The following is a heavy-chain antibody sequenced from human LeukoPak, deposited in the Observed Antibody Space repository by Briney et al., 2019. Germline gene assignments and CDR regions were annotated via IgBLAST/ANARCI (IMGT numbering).Heavy chain of an antibody. CDR1: GFTFSRYA. CDR2: ISYDGSNK. V-gene: IGHV3-30-3*01. CDR3: ARAYSSGWYPDNWFDP. J-gene: IGHJ5*02. D-gene: IGHD6-19*01. Sequence: PGGSLRLSCAASGFTFSRYAMHWVRQAPGKGLEWVAVISYDGSNKYYVDSVKGRFTISRDNAKNSLYLQMNSLRAEDTAVYYCARAYSSGWYPDNWFDPWGQGTLVTVSS.